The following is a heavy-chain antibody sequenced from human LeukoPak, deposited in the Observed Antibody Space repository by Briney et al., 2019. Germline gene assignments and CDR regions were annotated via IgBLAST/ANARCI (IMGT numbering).Heavy chain of an antibody. V-gene: IGHV1-69*01. Sequence: GSSVKVSCKASGGTFSSYAISWVRQAPGQGLEWMGGIIPIFGTANYAQKFQGRVTITADESTNTAYMELSSLRSEDTAVYYCAIGRSQYYYYYMDVWGKGTTVTISS. D-gene: IGHD1-26*01. CDR1: GGTFSSYA. CDR3: AIGRSQYYYYYMDV. J-gene: IGHJ6*03. CDR2: IIPIFGTA.